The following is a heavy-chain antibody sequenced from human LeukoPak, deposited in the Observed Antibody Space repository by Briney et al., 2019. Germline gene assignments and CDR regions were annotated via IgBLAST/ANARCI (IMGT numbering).Heavy chain of an antibody. V-gene: IGHV3-66*02. CDR2: IYSGGTA. CDR1: GFTVSSNY. J-gene: IGHJ4*02. D-gene: IGHD6-19*01. CDR3: ARGSSLAAVARGFDY. Sequence: GGSLRLSCAASGFTVSSNYMGWVRQAPGKGLDWVSVIYSGGTAYYADSVKGRFTISRDSSKNILHLQMDSLTVDDTALYYCARGSSLAAVARGFDYWGQGTLVTVSS.